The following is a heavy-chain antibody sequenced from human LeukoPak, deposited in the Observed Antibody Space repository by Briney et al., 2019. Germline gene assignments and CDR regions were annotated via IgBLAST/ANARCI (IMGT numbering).Heavy chain of an antibody. V-gene: IGHV4-59*08. Sequence: SETLSLTCSVSGGSISSYYWSWIRQPPGKGLEWIGNIYYSGSTNYNPSLKSRVTISLDTSKSQFSLQLSSVTAADTAVYYCARGGSYYGYWGQGTLVTVSS. CDR3: ARGGSYYGY. J-gene: IGHJ4*02. CDR2: IYYSGST. CDR1: GGSISSYY. D-gene: IGHD1-26*01.